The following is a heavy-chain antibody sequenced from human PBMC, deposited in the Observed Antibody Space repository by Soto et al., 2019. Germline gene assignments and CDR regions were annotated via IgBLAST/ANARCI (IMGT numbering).Heavy chain of an antibody. Sequence: QVQLQQWGTGLLKSSETLSLNCAVYGGPFSPYYWSWVRQPPGKGLEWIGETDESGGIYYNPSLKSRVTVSLDTSKKQFSLEVKSVTAADTAVYYCAIGRWGNKYWGQGTLVTVSS. CDR3: AIGRWGNKY. J-gene: IGHJ4*02. D-gene: IGHD3-16*01. V-gene: IGHV4-34*01. CDR2: TDESGGI. CDR1: GGPFSPYY.